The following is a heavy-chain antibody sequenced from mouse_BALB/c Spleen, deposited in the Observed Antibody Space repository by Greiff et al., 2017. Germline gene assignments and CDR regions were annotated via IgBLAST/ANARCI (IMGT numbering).Heavy chain of an antibody. J-gene: IGHJ3*01. CDR2: INSDGGGT. CDR1: EYEFHSYD. V-gene: IGHV5-2*01. CDR3: ANHSKENAY. D-gene: IGHD2-5*01. Sequence: EVQLVESGGGLVQPGESLKFSCEASEYEFHSYDMSWVRKTPEKRLEWVAAINSDGGGTDYADTMERRFIITRANTKKTPYLQMSSLRSEDTALYYYANHSKENAYWGQGTLVTVSA.